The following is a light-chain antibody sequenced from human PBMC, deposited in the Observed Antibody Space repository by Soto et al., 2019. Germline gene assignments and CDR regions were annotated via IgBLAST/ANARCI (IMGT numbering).Light chain of an antibody. CDR2: AAS. V-gene: IGKV1-17*03. CDR3: LQHNSYPLT. J-gene: IGKJ4*01. Sequence: DIQMTQSPSAMSASVGDRVTITCRASQGISNHSLWFQQKPGKVPKRLMSAASSWQSGVPSRFSGSGSGTEFTLTISSLQPEDFAAYYCLQHNSYPLTFGGGTKVDIK. CDR1: QGISNH.